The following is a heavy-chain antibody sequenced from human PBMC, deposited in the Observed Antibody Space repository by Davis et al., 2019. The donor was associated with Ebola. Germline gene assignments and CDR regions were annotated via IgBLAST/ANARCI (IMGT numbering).Heavy chain of an antibody. CDR3: AKDRLSSQPSSFGMDV. J-gene: IGHJ6*02. CDR1: GFTFRSFA. D-gene: IGHD3-16*02. CDR2: FTVRGGNT. V-gene: IGHV3-23*01. Sequence: GESLKISCPASGFTFRSFAMSWVRQAPGKGLEWFSSFTVRGGNTYYADSVKGQSTTSRDNSKNTLYLQMNSLRVEDTALYYCAKDRLSSQPSSFGMDVWGQGTTVTVSS.